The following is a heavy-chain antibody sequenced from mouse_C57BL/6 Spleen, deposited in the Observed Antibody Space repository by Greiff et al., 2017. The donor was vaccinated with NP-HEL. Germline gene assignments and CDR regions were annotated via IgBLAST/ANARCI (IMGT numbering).Heavy chain of an antibody. CDR3: AREFFAY. Sequence: DVMLVESGGGLVKPGGSLKLSCAASGFTFSSYTMSWVRQTPEKRLEWVATISGGGGNTYYPDSVKGRFTISRDNAKNTLYLQMSSLRSEDTALYYCAREFFAYWGQGTLVTVSA. CDR1: GFTFSSYT. CDR2: ISGGGGNT. V-gene: IGHV5-9*01. J-gene: IGHJ3*01.